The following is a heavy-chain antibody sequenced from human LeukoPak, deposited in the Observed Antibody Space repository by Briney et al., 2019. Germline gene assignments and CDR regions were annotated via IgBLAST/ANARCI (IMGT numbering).Heavy chain of an antibody. D-gene: IGHD4-11*01. V-gene: IGHV3-7*01. CDR1: GFTFSNYW. CDR3: ARDQTTFY. J-gene: IGHJ4*02. CDR2: IRQDGSEE. Sequence: PGGSLRLSCAASGFTFSNYWMTWVRQAPGKGLEWVANIRQDGSEEYYLDSVKGRFTISRDNAKSSMWLQVNSLRDEDTAVYYCARDQTTFYWGQGSLVTVSS.